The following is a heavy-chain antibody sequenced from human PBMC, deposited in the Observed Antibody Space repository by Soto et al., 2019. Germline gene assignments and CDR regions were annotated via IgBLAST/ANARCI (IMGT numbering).Heavy chain of an antibody. CDR1: GFTFSSYG. J-gene: IGHJ4*02. D-gene: IGHD6-19*01. CDR2: ISYDGSNK. Sequence: GGSLRLSCAASGFTFSSYGMHWVRQAPGKGLEWVAVISYDGSNKYYADSVKGRFTISRDNSKNTLYLQMNSLRAEDTAVYYCEKDTGWPDYWGQGTLVTVSS. V-gene: IGHV3-30*18. CDR3: EKDTGWPDY.